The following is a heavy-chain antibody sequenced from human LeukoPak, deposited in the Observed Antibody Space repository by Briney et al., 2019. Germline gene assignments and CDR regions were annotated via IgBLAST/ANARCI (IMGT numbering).Heavy chain of an antibody. D-gene: IGHD3-22*01. CDR1: GGTFSSYA. CDR2: IIPIFGTA. CDR3: ARDERYDSSGYPFDY. Sequence: SVKVSCKASGGTFSSYAISWVRQAPGQGLEWMGGIIPIFGTANYAQKFQGRVTITADESTSTAYMELSRLRSDDTAVYYCARDERYDSSGYPFDYWGQGTLVTVSS. J-gene: IGHJ4*02. V-gene: IGHV1-69*01.